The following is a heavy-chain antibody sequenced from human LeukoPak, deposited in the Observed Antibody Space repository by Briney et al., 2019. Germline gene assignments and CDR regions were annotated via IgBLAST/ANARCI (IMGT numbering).Heavy chain of an antibody. Sequence: ASVKVSCKASGGTFSSYAISWVRQAPGQGLEWMGWINPNSGGTNYAQKFQGRVTMTRDTSISTAYMELSRLRSDDTAVYYCASTAHSTAWELYYFDYWGQGTLVTVSS. V-gene: IGHV1-2*02. CDR1: GGTFSSYA. CDR3: ASTAHSTAWELYYFDY. D-gene: IGHD1-26*01. J-gene: IGHJ4*02. CDR2: INPNSGGT.